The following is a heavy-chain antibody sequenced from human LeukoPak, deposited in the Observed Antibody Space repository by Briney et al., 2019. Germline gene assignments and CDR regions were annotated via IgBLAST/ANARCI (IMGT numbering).Heavy chain of an antibody. CDR2: ISYDGSNK. V-gene: IGHV3-30*04. CDR3: ASEIIFGSFDY. J-gene: IGHJ4*02. D-gene: IGHD3-3*01. CDR1: GFTFSSYA. Sequence: GGSLRLSCAASGFTFSSYAMHWVRQAPGKGLEWVAVISYDGSNKYYADSVKGRFTISRDNSKNTLYLQMDSLRAEDTAVYYCASEIIFGSFDYWGQGTLVTVSS.